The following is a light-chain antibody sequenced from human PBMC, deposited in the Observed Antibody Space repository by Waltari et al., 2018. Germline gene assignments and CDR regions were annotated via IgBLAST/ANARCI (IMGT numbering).Light chain of an antibody. V-gene: IGKV3-11*01. CDR1: QSVSSN. CDR2: DVS. J-gene: IGKJ4*01. Sequence: EIVLTQSPVTLSLSPGERATLSCRASQSVSSNLAWYQQKPGQAPRLLIYDVSNRAPGIPGRFSGSGSGTYFTLTISSLEREDFAIYHCQQRASWPFTFGGGTKVEIK. CDR3: QQRASWPFT.